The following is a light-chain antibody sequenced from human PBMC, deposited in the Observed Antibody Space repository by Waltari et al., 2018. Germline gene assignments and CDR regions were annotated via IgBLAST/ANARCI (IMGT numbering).Light chain of an antibody. CDR3: SSYAGSSKGV. J-gene: IGLJ2*01. CDR1: SSDVGNYKR. CDR2: AVS. V-gene: IGLV2-23*02. Sequence: QSALTQPASVSGSPGQSITISCTGTSSDVGNYKRVSWYQQHPGKAPKLMIYAVSKRTSGVSDRFSGSKSGDMASLTISGLQPEDEAAYFCSSYAGSSKGVFGGGTKVTVL.